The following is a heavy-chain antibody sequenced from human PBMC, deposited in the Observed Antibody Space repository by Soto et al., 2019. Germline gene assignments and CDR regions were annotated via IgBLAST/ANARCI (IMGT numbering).Heavy chain of an antibody. CDR2: IFHSGTT. D-gene: IGHD3-16*01. V-gene: IGHV4-28*01. CDR3: ARSPYADVLDI. J-gene: IGHJ6*04. Sequence: SETLSLTCAVSGYSITNVNWWAWIRQPPGKGLEWIGYIFHSGTTHYNPSLKSRVTMSVDTSKNQFSLKVDSLTAEDTAVYYCARSPYADVLDICGKGTTVTVSS. CDR1: GYSITNVNW.